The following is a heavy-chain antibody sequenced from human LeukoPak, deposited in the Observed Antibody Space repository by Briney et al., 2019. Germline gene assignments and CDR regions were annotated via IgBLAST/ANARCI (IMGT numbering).Heavy chain of an antibody. J-gene: IGHJ5*02. D-gene: IGHD1-26*01. CDR2: ILYDGSEK. V-gene: IGHV3-30*02. Sequence: SGGSLRLSCAASGFTFSRFGMHWVRQAPGQGLEWVSFILYDGSEKYYADSVKGRFTISRDNSKNTLFLQMNSLRAEDTAVYYCAKYGLVGATRWFDPWGQGTLVTVSS. CDR1: GFTFSRFG. CDR3: AKYGLVGATRWFDP.